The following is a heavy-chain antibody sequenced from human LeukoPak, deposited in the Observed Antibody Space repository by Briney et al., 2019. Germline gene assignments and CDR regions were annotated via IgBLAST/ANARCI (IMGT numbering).Heavy chain of an antibody. Sequence: SETLSLTCTVSGGSISSYFWNWIRQPPGKGLEWVGYIYYTGSANYNPSLKSRVTMSVDTSKNQFSLTLNSVTAADTAVYFCARGSGTGRPIFDSWGQGILVTVSS. CDR2: IYYTGSA. J-gene: IGHJ4*02. CDR1: GGSISSYF. V-gene: IGHV4-59*01. D-gene: IGHD1/OR15-1a*01. CDR3: ARGSGTGRPIFDS.